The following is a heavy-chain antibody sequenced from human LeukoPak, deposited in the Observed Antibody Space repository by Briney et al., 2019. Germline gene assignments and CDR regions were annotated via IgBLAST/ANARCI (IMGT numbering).Heavy chain of an antibody. CDR1: GGTFSSYA. CDR3: ARATYYDILTGSNWFDP. Sequence: GSSVKVSCKASGGTFSSYAISWVRQAPGQGLEWMGRIIPIFGTANYAQKFQGRVTITTDESTSTAYMELSSLRSEDTAVYYWARATYYDILTGSNWFDPWGQGTLVTVSS. J-gene: IGHJ5*02. D-gene: IGHD3-9*01. V-gene: IGHV1-69*05. CDR2: IIPIFGTA.